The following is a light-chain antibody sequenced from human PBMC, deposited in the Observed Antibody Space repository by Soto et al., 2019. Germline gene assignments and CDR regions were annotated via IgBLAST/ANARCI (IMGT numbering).Light chain of an antibody. CDR2: DAY. Sequence: VLTQSPVTLSLSPGERATLSCRASQSFRGLLAWYQQKPGQAPRLLIYDAYNRATGIPPRFSCSGSGTDFTLTIISLEPEDSAVYYCQQRHMWPITFGQGTRLEIK. CDR1: QSFRGL. J-gene: IGKJ5*01. V-gene: IGKV3-11*01. CDR3: QQRHMWPIT.